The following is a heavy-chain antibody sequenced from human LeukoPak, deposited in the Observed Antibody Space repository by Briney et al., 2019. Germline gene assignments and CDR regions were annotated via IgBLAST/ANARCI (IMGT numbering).Heavy chain of an antibody. Sequence: GASVKVSCKASGYTFSTYGINWVRQAPGQGLEWMGWINTNNGNTDYAQKFQGRVTMTRDTSTSTAYMELRSLGSDDTAVYYCAGKGCFDNCYLFDYWGQGTLVTVSS. CDR3: AGKGCFDNCYLFDY. CDR1: GYTFSTYG. D-gene: IGHD1-20*01. J-gene: IGHJ4*02. CDR2: INTNNGNT. V-gene: IGHV1-18*01.